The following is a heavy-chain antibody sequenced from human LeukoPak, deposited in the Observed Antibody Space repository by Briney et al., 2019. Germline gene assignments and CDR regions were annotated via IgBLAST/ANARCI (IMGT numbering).Heavy chain of an antibody. J-gene: IGHJ4*02. CDR2: SDGSST. Sequence: GGSLRLSCAASGFTFSSYWMHWVRQAPGKGLVWVSRSDGSSTSYADSVKGRFTISRDNSKNTLYLQMNSLRAEDTAVYYCAKMRGYCSSTSCYGGWGQGTLVTVSS. D-gene: IGHD2-2*01. V-gene: IGHV3-74*01. CDR3: AKMRGYCSSTSCYGG. CDR1: GFTFSSYW.